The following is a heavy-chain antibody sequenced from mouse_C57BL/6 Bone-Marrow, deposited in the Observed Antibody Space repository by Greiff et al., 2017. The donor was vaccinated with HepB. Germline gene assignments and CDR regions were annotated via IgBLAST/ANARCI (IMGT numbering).Heavy chain of an antibody. CDR1: GYTFTDYY. CDR2: IGPGSGST. CDR3: ARDVRLAYYAMDY. V-gene: IGHV1-77*01. D-gene: IGHD3-2*02. J-gene: IGHJ4*01. Sequence: VQLQQSGAELVKPGASVKISCKASGYTFTDYYINWVKQRPGQGLEWIGKIGPGSGSTYYNEKFKGKATLTADKSSSTAYMQLSSLTSEDSAVYVCARDVRLAYYAMDYWGQGTSVTVSS.